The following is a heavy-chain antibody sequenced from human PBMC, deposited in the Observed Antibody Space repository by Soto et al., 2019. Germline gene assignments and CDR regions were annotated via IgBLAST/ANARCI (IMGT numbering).Heavy chain of an antibody. V-gene: IGHV4-59*01. J-gene: IGHJ4*02. D-gene: IGHD6-19*01. Sequence: VQLQESGPGLVKPSETLSLTCSVSGGSINSNYWSWIRQPPGKGLEWIGYISDSGSTNYSPSLKSRIIMSVDTAKNQFSLKLRSVTAADTAVYYCARGGWSMDYWGQGTLVTVSS. CDR1: GGSINSNY. CDR3: ARGGWSMDY. CDR2: ISDSGST.